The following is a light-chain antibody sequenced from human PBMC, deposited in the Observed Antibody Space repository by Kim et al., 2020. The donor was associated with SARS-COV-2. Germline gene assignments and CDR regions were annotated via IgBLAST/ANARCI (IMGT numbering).Light chain of an antibody. CDR2: GAS. V-gene: IGKV3-20*01. CDR3: QQYGSSPWT. J-gene: IGKJ1*01. CDR1: QSVSSSY. Sequence: SQGERAALACSASQSVSSSYLAWYQQKPGQAPMLLIYGASSRATGIPDRFSGSGSGTDFTLTISRLEPEDFAVYYCQQYGSSPWTFGQGTKVDIK.